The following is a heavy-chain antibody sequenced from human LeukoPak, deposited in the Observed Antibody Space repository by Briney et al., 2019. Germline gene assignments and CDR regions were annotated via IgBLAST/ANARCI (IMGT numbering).Heavy chain of an antibody. CDR2: NSAYNGHT. D-gene: IGHD3-22*01. V-gene: IGHV1-18*01. J-gene: IGHJ4*02. Sequence: ASVKVSCKASGYTFTSYGISWVRQAPGQGLEWMGWNSAYNGHTNYAQQLQRRVTMTTDTSTSTAYMELRSLRSDDTAVYYCVRVGRSYYDSSGYYYWGQGTLVTV. CDR1: GYTFTSYG. CDR3: VRVGRSYYDSSGYYY.